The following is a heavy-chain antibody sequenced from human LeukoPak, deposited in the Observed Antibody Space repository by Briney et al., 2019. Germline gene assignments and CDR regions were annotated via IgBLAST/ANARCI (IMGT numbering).Heavy chain of an antibody. D-gene: IGHD2-15*01. Sequence: ASVKVSCKASGYTFTGYYMHWVRQAPGQGLEWMGWINPNSGGTNYAQKFQGWVTITRDTSASTAYMEPSSLRSEDTAVYYCARDRVSCSGGSCYEDNWFDPWGQGTLVTVSS. CDR3: ARDRVSCSGGSCYEDNWFDP. CDR1: GYTFTGYY. J-gene: IGHJ5*02. V-gene: IGHV1-2*04. CDR2: INPNSGGT.